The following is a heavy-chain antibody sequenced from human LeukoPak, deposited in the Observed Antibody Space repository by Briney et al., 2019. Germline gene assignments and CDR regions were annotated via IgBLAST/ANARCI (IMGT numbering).Heavy chain of an antibody. CDR1: IDSFTNYY. J-gene: IGHJ4*02. Sequence: SETLSLTCAVYIDSFTNYYWSWIRQPPGKGLEWIGYIYYSGSTNYNPSLKSRVTISVDTSKNQFSLKLSSVTAADTAVYYCARTTYYYDSSGSSSFFDYWGQGTLVTVSS. CDR3: ARTTYYYDSSGSSSFFDY. D-gene: IGHD3-22*01. V-gene: IGHV4-59*01. CDR2: IYYSGST.